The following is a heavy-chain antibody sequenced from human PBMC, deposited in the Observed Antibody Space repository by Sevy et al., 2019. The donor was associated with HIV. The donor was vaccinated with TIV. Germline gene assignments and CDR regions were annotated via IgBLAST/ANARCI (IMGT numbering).Heavy chain of an antibody. J-gene: IGHJ4*02. D-gene: IGHD1-26*01. CDR2: INGRGGSA. Sequence: GGSVRLSCAASGFTFSSFAMSWVRHIPGKGLEWVSTINGRGGSAYYADSVKGRFTLSRDNSNNTVFLQMNRLRDEDTAVYYCARPTPRIAPSSAAFFDYWGQGTLVTVSS. V-gene: IGHV3-23*01. CDR3: ARPTPRIAPSSAAFFDY. CDR1: GFTFSSFA.